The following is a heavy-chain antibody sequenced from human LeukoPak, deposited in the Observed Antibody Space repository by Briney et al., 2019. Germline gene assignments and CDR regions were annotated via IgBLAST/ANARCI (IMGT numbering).Heavy chain of an antibody. CDR2: ISGSGGST. D-gene: IGHD6-13*01. V-gene: IGHV3-23*01. Sequence: GGSLRLSCAASGFTFSSYAMSWVRQAPGKGLEWVSAISGSGGSTYYADSVKGRFTISRDNSKNTLYLQMNSLRTEDTAVYYCAKAPEYSSSWTGFDPWGQGTLVTVSS. CDR3: AKAPEYSSSWTGFDP. CDR1: GFTFSSYA. J-gene: IGHJ5*02.